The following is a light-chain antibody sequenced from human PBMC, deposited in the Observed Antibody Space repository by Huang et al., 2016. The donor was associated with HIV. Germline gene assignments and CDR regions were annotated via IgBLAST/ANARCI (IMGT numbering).Light chain of an antibody. Sequence: EIVMTQSPATLSASPGERATLSCRASQSVGSNLAWYQQKPGQAPRLLIYGASTRATGIPARFSCSGSGTEFTLTISSLQSEDFAVYYCQQNNNWPPLFTFGPGTKVDIK. CDR1: QSVGSN. V-gene: IGKV3-15*01. J-gene: IGKJ3*01. CDR3: QQNNNWPPLFT. CDR2: GAS.